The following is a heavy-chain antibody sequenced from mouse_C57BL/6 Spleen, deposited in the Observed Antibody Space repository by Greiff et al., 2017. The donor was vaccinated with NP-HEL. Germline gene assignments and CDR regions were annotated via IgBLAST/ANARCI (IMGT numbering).Heavy chain of an antibody. D-gene: IGHD1-1*01. V-gene: IGHV1-69*01. CDR1: GYTFTSYW. CDR3: ARGVLAWYFDV. CDR2: IDPSDSYT. Sequence: QVHVKQPGAELVMPGASVKLSCKASGYTFTSYWMHWVKQRPGQGLEWIGEIDPSDSYTNYNQKFKGKSTLTVDKSSSTAYMQLSSLTSEDSAVYYCARGVLAWYFDVWGTGTTVTVSS. J-gene: IGHJ1*03.